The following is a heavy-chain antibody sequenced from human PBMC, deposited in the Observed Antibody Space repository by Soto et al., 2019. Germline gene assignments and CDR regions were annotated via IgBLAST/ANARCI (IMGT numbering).Heavy chain of an antibody. D-gene: IGHD5-12*01. CDR1: GFTFSSYA. V-gene: IGHV3-23*01. CDR2: ISGSGGST. J-gene: IGHJ6*02. Sequence: GGSLRLSCAASGFTFSSYAMSWVRQAPGKGLEWVSAISGSGGSTYYADSVKGRFTISRDNSKNTLYLQMNSLRAEDTAVYYCAKGQYSGYAESPDYYYYYYGMDVWGQGTTVTVSS. CDR3: AKGQYSGYAESPDYYYYYYGMDV.